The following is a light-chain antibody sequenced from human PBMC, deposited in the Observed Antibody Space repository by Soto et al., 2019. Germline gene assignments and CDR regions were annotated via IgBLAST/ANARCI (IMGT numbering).Light chain of an antibody. CDR1: SSDVGGYNY. Sequence: QSVLTQPASVSGSPGQSITISCTGTSSDVGGYNYVSWYQQHPGKAPKLMIYDVSNRPSGVSNRFSGSKSGNTASLTISGLQAEDEADYYCSSYTSNSTLEVFGGGTKVTVL. CDR2: DVS. V-gene: IGLV2-14*01. J-gene: IGLJ2*01. CDR3: SSYTSNSTLEV.